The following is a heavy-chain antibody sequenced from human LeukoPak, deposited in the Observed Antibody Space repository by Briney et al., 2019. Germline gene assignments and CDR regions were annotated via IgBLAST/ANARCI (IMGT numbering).Heavy chain of an antibody. V-gene: IGHV5-51*01. CDR3: ARGVTTVTPFDY. J-gene: IGHJ4*02. CDR2: IYPGDSDT. D-gene: IGHD4-17*01. CDR1: GYSFTNNW. Sequence: GESLKISCKGSGYSFTNNWIGWVRQMPGKGLEWVGIIYPGDSDTRYSPSFQGQVIISADKSISTAYLQWSSLKASDTAIYYCARGVTTVTPFDYWGQGTLVTVSS.